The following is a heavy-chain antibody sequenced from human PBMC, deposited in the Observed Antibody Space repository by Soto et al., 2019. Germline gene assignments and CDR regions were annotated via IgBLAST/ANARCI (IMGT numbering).Heavy chain of an antibody. CDR1: GYTFTGYY. D-gene: IGHD2-15*01. CDR2: INPNSGGT. J-gene: IGHJ6*02. V-gene: IGHV1-2*02. Sequence: ASVKVSCKASGYTFTGYYMHWVRQAPGQGLEWMGWINPNSGGTNYAQKFQGRVTMTRDTSISTAYMELSRLRSDDTAVYYCARVVCSGGSCYSKPVTGSHYYYYGMDVWGQGTTVTVSS. CDR3: ARVVCSGGSCYSKPVTGSHYYYYGMDV.